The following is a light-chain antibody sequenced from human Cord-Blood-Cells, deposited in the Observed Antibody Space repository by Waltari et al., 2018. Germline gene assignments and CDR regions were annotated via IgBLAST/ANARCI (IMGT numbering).Light chain of an antibody. V-gene: IGKV3-15*01. CDR3: QQYNNGPLT. CDR2: GAA. CDR1: QSVSSN. Sequence: EIVMTQSPATLSVSPGGRATLSCRASQSVSSNLAWYQQKPGHAPRLLIYGAATRATGIPARFSGSGSGTEFTRTISSLQSEDFAVYYCQQYNNGPLTFGGGTKVEIK. J-gene: IGKJ4*01.